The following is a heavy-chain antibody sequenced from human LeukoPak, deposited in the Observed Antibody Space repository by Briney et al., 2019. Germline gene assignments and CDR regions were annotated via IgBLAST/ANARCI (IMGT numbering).Heavy chain of an antibody. CDR2: IIPILGIA. CDR1: GGTFSSYT. V-gene: IGHV1-69*02. Sequence: ASVKVSCKASGGTFSSYTISWVREAPGQGLEWMGRIIPILGIANYAQKFQGRVTITADKSTSTAYMELSSLRSEDTDVYYYARSALNWYFDLWGRGTRVTVSS. J-gene: IGHJ2*01. CDR3: ARSALNWYFDL.